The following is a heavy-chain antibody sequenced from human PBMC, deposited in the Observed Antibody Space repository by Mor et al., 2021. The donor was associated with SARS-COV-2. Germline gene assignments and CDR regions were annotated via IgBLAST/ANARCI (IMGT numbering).Heavy chain of an antibody. Sequence: NYNPSLKSRVTISVDTSKNQFSLKLSSVTAADTAVYYCARNIVGALSWF. D-gene: IGHD1-26*01. J-gene: IGHJ5*01. V-gene: IGHV4-34*01. CDR3: ARNIVGALSWF.